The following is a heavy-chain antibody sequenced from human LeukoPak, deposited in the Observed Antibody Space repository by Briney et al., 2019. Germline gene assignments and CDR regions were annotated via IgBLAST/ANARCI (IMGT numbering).Heavy chain of an antibody. Sequence: GGSLRLSCAASGFTFRSYSMNWVRQAPGKGLEWVSSISSSSTYIYYADSVKGRFTISRDNAKNSLYLQMNSLRAEDTAAYYCARERDDYYFDYWGQGTLVTVSS. CDR1: GFTFRSYS. CDR3: ARERDDYYFDY. V-gene: IGHV3-21*01. D-gene: IGHD3-3*01. J-gene: IGHJ4*02. CDR2: ISSSSTYI.